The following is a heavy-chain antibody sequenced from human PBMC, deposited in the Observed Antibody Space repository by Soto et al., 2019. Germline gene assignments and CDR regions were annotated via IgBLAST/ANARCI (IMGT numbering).Heavy chain of an antibody. CDR3: ARDEYDYVWGSYRFDY. CDR1: GYTFTSYA. D-gene: IGHD3-16*02. CDR2: INAGNGNT. J-gene: IGHJ4*02. V-gene: IGHV1-3*01. Sequence: ASVKVSCKASGYTFTSYAMHWVRQAPGQRLEWMGWINAGNGNTKYSQKFQGRVTITADKSTSTAYMELSSLRSEDTAVYYCARDEYDYVWGSYRFDYWGQGTLVTVSS.